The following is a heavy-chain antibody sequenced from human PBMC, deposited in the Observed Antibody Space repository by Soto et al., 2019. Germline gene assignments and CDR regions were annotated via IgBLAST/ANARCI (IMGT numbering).Heavy chain of an antibody. CDR1: GXSISSGGYY. D-gene: IGHD4-17*01. V-gene: IGHV4-31*03. CDR2: IYYSENT. Sequence: LSLTCIVSGXSISSGGYYWSWIRQHPGKGLEWIGYIYYSENTHYNPSVKGRLTMSLDTSKNQFSLKLSSVTAADTAVYYCAREKTTGYTNWFDPWGQGTLVTVSS. J-gene: IGHJ5*02. CDR3: AREKTTGYTNWFDP.